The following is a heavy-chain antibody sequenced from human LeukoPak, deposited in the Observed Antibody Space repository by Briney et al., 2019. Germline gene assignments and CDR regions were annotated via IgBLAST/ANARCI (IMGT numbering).Heavy chain of an antibody. CDR1: GFTFSSYG. Sequence: GGSLRLSCAASGFTFSSYGMHWVRQAPGKGLEWMGGFDPEDGETIYAQKFQGRVTMTEDTSTDTAYMELSSLRSEDTAVYYCTTVPLPMVRGVYWGQGTLVTVSS. CDR2: FDPEDGET. J-gene: IGHJ4*02. D-gene: IGHD3-10*01. V-gene: IGHV1-24*01. CDR3: TTVPLPMVRGVY.